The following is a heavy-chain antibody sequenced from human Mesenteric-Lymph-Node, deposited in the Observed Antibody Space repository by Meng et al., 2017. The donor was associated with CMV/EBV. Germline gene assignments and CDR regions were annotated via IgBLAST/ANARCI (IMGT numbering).Heavy chain of an antibody. D-gene: IGHD4-23*01. V-gene: IGHV1-2*02. CDR3: ARDRAPTGGNDFDY. J-gene: IGHJ4*02. CDR1: GYTFTGCY. Sequence: ASVKVSCKASGYTFTGCYMHWVRQAPGQGLEWMGWINPNSGGTNYAQKFQGRVTMTRDTSISTAYMELSRLRSDDTAVYYCARDRAPTGGNDFDYWGQGTLVTVS. CDR2: INPNSGGT.